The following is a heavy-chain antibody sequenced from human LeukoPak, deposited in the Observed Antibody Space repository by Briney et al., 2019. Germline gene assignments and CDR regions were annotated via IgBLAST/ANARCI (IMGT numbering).Heavy chain of an antibody. D-gene: IGHD3-10*01. J-gene: IGHJ6*02. V-gene: IGHV1-69*04. CDR3: AILMVDGMDV. CDR2: IIPILGIA. CDR1: GGTFSSYA. Sequence: GASVKVSCNASGGTFSSYAISWVRQAPGQGLEWMGRIIPILGIANYAQKFQGRVTITADKSTSTAYMELSSLRSEDTAVYYCAILMVDGMDVWGQGTTVTVSS.